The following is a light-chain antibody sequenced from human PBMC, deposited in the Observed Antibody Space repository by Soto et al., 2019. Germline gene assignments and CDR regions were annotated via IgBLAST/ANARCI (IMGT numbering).Light chain of an antibody. CDR3: QSYDSSLSAL. V-gene: IGLV1-40*01. J-gene: IGLJ3*02. CDR1: SSNIGAGYD. Sequence: QPVLTQPPSVSRAPGQRVTISCTGSSSNIGAGYDVHWYQQLPGTAPKLLIYGNSNRPSGVPDRFSGSKSGTSASLAITGLQAEDEADYYCQSYDSSLSALFGGGTKLTVL. CDR2: GNS.